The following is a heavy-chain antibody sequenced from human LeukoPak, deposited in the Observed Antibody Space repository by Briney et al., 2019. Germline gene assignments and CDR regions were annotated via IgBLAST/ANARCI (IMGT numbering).Heavy chain of an antibody. CDR3: ARGEGVRGVIIKDY. J-gene: IGHJ4*02. V-gene: IGHV4-4*07. D-gene: IGHD3-10*01. Sequence: SETLSLTCTVSGGSISSYYWSWIRQPAGKGLEWIGRIYTSGSTNYNPSLKSRVTMSVDTSKNQFSLKLSSVTAADTAVYYCARGEGVRGVIIKDYWGQGTLVTVSS. CDR1: GGSISSYY. CDR2: IYTSGST.